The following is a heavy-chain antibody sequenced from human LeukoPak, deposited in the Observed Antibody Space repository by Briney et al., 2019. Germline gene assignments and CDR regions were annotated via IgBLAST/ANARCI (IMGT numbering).Heavy chain of an antibody. CDR3: ARLEKKSYYYMDV. Sequence: GGSLRLSCAVSGFTVSSNYMGWVRQAPGKRLEWVSVFYSSGSTYYADSVKGRFTISRDNSENTLFLQMNTLRAEDTAVYYCARLEKKSYYYMDVWGKGTTVTVSS. V-gene: IGHV3-53*01. J-gene: IGHJ6*03. D-gene: IGHD1-1*01. CDR2: FYSSGST. CDR1: GFTVSSNY.